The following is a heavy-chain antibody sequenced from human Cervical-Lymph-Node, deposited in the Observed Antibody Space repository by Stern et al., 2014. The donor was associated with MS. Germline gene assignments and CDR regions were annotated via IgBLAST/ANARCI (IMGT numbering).Heavy chain of an antibody. CDR1: GGTFSNYA. Sequence: VQMLQSGAEVKKPGSSVKVSCKPSGGTFSNYAISWVRQAPGQELEWMGGIAPIFDATNYAQKFQGRITITADESTRTAYMELSSLRSDDTAMYYCARCDSEAPIYYFDYWGQGTLVTVSS. CDR3: ARCDSEAPIYYFDY. J-gene: IGHJ4*02. D-gene: IGHD2-21*01. CDR2: IAPIFDAT. V-gene: IGHV1-69*01.